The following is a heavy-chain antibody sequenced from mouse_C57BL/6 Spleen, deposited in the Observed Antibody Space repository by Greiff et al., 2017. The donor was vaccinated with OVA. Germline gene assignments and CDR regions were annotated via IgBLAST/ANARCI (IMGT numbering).Heavy chain of an antibody. CDR1: GFTFSDYG. J-gene: IGHJ1*03. Sequence: VQLKESGGGLVKPGGSLKLSCAASGFTFSDYGMHWVRQAPEKGLEWVAYISSGSSTIYYADTVKGRFTISRDNAKNTLFLQMTSLRSEDTAMYYCARQGTTVVDWYFDVWGTGTTVTVSS. CDR3: ARQGTTVVDWYFDV. D-gene: IGHD1-1*01. CDR2: ISSGSSTI. V-gene: IGHV5-17*01.